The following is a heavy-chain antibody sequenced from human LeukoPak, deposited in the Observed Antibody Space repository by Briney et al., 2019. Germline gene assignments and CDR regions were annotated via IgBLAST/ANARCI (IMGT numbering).Heavy chain of an antibody. J-gene: IGHJ4*02. CDR3: ASGSHYDFWSGYYTAFDY. CDR2: IISSGSTI. CDR1: GFPLSDYY. Sequence: GGGLRLSFAAPGFPLSDYYMSWVRPAPGEGLGWGSFIISSGSTIYYADSVKGRFTISRDNAKNSLYLQMNSLRAEDTAVYYCASGSHYDFWSGYYTAFDYWGQGTLVTVSS. V-gene: IGHV3-11*04. D-gene: IGHD3-3*01.